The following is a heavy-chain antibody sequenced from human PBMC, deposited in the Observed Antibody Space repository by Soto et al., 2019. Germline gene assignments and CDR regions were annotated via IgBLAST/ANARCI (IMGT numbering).Heavy chain of an antibody. J-gene: IGHJ6*02. CDR2: ISDSGGTR. V-gene: IGHV3-23*01. D-gene: IGHD2-15*01. CDR1: EFIFSNYA. Sequence: GGSLRLSCAASEFIFSNYAMTWVRQPPGKGLEWVSTISDSGGTRTYADSVEGRFTISRDNSRNTLFLRMDSLRADDTAVYYCAADIGGRIAAMDVWGQGTTVTVSS. CDR3: AADIGGRIAAMDV.